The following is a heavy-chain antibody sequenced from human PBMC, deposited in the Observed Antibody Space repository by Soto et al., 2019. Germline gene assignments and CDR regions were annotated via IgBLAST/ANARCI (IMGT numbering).Heavy chain of an antibody. J-gene: IGHJ6*02. D-gene: IGHD2-8*01. CDR3: ARGDSTDCSNGVCSFFYNHDMDV. CDR1: GYSFTDYH. CDR2: INPNSGGT. V-gene: IGHV1-2*04. Sequence: QVQLVQSGAEVKKPGASVKVSCKASGYSFTDYHIHWVRQAPGQGLEWLGRINPNSGGTSTAQKFKGWVTMTTDTSISTASMELTRLTSDDTAIYYCARGDSTDCSNGVCSFFYNHDMDVWGQGTTVTVSS.